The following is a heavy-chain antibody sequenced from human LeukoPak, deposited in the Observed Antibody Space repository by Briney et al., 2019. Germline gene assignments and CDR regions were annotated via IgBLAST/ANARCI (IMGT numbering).Heavy chain of an antibody. J-gene: IGHJ4*02. Sequence: LQTLSLTCAVSGGSISSGGYSWSWIRQPPGKGLEWIGYIYHSGSTYYNPSLKSRVTISVDRSKNQFSLRLSSVTAADTAVYYCARGGTAMVTPFDYWGQGTLVTVSS. V-gene: IGHV4-30-2*01. CDR2: IYHSGST. CDR1: GGSISSGGYS. D-gene: IGHD5-18*01. CDR3: ARGGTAMVTPFDY.